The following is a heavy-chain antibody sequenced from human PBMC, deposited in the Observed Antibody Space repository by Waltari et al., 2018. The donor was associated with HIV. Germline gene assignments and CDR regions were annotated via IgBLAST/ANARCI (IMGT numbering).Heavy chain of an antibody. CDR2: VFHSGIT. J-gene: IGHJ4*02. CDR3: ARQPAPDSTWFQIYFDY. V-gene: IGHV4-38-2*01. D-gene: IGHD6-13*01. CDR1: HFSISSGHY. Sequence: QVQLQESGPGLVKPSDTLSLTCAVSHFSISSGHYWGWIRQSPGKGLEWIGSVFHSGITFYKPSFRSRVSISVDTSKNQFSLKLTSVTAADTAVYYCARQPAPDSTWFQIYFDYWGQGTVVTVSS.